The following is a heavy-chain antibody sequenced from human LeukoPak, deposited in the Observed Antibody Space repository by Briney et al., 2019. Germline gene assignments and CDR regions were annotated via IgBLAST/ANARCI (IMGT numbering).Heavy chain of an antibody. CDR1: GGSFSGYY. V-gene: IGHV4-34*01. D-gene: IGHD2-15*01. CDR2: TNHSGST. Sequence: SETLSLTCAVYGGSFSGYYWSWIRQPPGKGLEWIGETNHSGSTNYNPSLKSRVTISVDTSKNQFSLKLSSVTAADTAVYYCARVAPGYHYYYYMDVWGKGTTVTVSS. J-gene: IGHJ6*03. CDR3: ARVAPGYHYYYYMDV.